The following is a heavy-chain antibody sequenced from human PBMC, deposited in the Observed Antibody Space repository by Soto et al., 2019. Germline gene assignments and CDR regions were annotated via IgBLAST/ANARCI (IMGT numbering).Heavy chain of an antibody. D-gene: IGHD6-19*01. V-gene: IGHV4-30-2*01. CDR3: ARIHWSQSSLDY. CDR2: VSHRGTA. J-gene: IGHJ4*02. Sequence: SETLSLTGAVSGGSIDSTAYSFSWIRQPPGKGLEWIGYVSHRGTAYSIPSLNGRLTLSMDSSQTQFSLKLTSVTAADSAVYYCARIHWSQSSLDYWGRGILVTVSS. CDR1: GGSIDSTAYS.